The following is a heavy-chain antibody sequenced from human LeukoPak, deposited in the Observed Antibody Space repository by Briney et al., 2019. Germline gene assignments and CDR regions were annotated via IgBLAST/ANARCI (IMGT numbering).Heavy chain of an antibody. V-gene: IGHV1-24*01. CDR2: FDREDDAP. Sequence: GASVKVSCKVSGYSVTELSMHWVRQAPGLGLEWRGGFDREDDAPVYAQQFQGRVTMTEDTSTDTAYMELSSLRSEDTALYYCATLDSYYDSSGRPLLPDWGQGTLVTVSS. CDR1: GYSVTELS. J-gene: IGHJ4*02. CDR3: ATLDSYYDSSGRPLLPD. D-gene: IGHD3-22*01.